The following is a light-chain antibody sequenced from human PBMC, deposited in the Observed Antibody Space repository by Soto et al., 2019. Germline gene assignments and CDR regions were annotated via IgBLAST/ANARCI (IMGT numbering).Light chain of an antibody. CDR2: GAS. CDR1: QSVSSY. J-gene: IGKJ1*01. V-gene: IGKV3-20*01. CDR3: QQYGTSPRT. Sequence: EIVMTQSPATLSVSPGERATLSCRASQSVSSYLAWYQQKPGQAPRLLIYGASSRATGIPDRFSGSGSQTDFTLTISRLEPEDFAVYYCQQYGTSPRTFGQGTKVDIK.